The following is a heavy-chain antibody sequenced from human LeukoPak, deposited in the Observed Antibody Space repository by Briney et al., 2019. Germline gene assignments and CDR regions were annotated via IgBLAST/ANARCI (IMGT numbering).Heavy chain of an antibody. CDR3: AKDRGRYYDSSGYYWGYYFDS. CDR2: ISGSGGNT. V-gene: IGHV3-23*01. J-gene: IGHJ4*02. D-gene: IGHD3-22*01. Sequence: GGSLRLSCAASGFTFSTYAVNWVRQAPGKGLEWVSTISGSGGNTYYADSVKGRFTISRDNSKNTLYLQMSSLRAEDTAVYYCAKDRGRYYDSSGYYWGYYFDSWGQGILVTVST. CDR1: GFTFSTYA.